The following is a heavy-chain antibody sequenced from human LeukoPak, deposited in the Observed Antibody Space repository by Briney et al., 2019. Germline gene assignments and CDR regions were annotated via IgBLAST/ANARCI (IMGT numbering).Heavy chain of an antibody. V-gene: IGHV3-15*07. D-gene: IGHD3-22*01. Sequence: SGGSLRLSCATSGFTFSNAWMNWVRQAPGKGLEWVGRIRSNSDGGTIDYAAPVKSRFALSRDDSKNTLYLQMNSLQTEDTAVYYCATDFYDTTWGQGTLVTVSS. CDR2: IRSNSDGGTI. CDR1: GFTFSNAW. CDR3: ATDFYDTT. J-gene: IGHJ5*02.